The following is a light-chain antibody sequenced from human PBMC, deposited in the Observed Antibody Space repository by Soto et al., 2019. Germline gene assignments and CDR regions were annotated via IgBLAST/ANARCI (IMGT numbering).Light chain of an antibody. V-gene: IGLV2-11*01. Sequence: QSALTQPRSVSGSPGQSVTISCTGTSSDVGGYNYVSWYQQHPGKVPKVIIYDVSKRPSGVPDRFSGSKSGNTASLTISGLQAEDEADYYCCSYAGSYTFVFGGGTKVTVL. CDR3: CSYAGSYTFV. CDR2: DVS. CDR1: SSDVGGYNY. J-gene: IGLJ2*01.